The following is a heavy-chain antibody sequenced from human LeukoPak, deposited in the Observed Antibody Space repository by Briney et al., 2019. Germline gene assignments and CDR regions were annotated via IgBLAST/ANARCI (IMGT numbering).Heavy chain of an antibody. J-gene: IGHJ4*02. V-gene: IGHV3-23*01. CDR2: LSFSGETT. CDR1: GFTFSSYV. D-gene: IGHD3-10*01. Sequence: PGGSLRLSCAASGFTFSSYVMCWVRQAPGKELEWVSTLSFSGETTYYADSGKGRFTISRDNSKNTLYLKMHSLRVDDTAVYSCERRSGSQPYYFDYWGEGTMVTVS. CDR3: ERRSGSQPYYFDY.